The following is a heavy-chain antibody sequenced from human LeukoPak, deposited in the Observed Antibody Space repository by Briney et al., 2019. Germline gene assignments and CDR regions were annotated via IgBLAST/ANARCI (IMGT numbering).Heavy chain of an antibody. CDR2: IYPSDSHT. D-gene: IGHD3-16*02. CDR3: VRHYRPPQDSRAAKPTGYYYYYMDV. Sequence: GESLKISCQGSGYTFPIYWISWVRQTPGKGLEWMGIIYPSDSHTIYSPSFQGQVTVSADKSISIAYLQWSSLKASDTAIYYCVRHYRPPQDSRAAKPTGYYYYYMDVWGTGTTVIVYS. J-gene: IGHJ6*03. CDR1: GYTFPIYW. V-gene: IGHV5-51*01.